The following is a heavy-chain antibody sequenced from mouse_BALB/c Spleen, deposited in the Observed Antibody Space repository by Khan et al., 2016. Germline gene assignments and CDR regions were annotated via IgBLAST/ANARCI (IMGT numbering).Heavy chain of an antibody. V-gene: IGHV1S41*01. CDR3: ARSTMITRGYFDV. D-gene: IGHD2-4*01. J-gene: IGHJ1*01. Sequence: DLVKPGASVKLSCKASGYTFTSYWINWIKQRPGQGLEWIGRIAPGSGSTYYNEMFKGKATLTVDTSSSTAYIQLSSLSSEDSAVYFCARSTMITRGYFDVRGAGTTVTVSS. CDR2: IAPGSGST. CDR1: GYTFTSYW.